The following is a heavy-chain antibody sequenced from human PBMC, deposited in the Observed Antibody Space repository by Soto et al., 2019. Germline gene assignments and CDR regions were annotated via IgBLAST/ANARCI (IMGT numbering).Heavy chain of an antibody. J-gene: IGHJ4*02. D-gene: IGHD3-22*01. Sequence: QVQLVQSGAEVKKPGSSVKVSCKASGGTFSSYAISWVRQAPGQGLEWMGGIIPIFGTANYAQKFQGRVTITADESTSTAYMELSSLRSEDTAVYYCAREIWDYDDSSPHMGPLDYWGQGTLVTVSS. CDR1: GGTFSSYA. V-gene: IGHV1-69*01. CDR3: AREIWDYDDSSPHMGPLDY. CDR2: IIPIFGTA.